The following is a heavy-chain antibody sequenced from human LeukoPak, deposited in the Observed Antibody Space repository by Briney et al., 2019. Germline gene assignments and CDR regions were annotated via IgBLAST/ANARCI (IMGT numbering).Heavy chain of an antibody. J-gene: IGHJ5*02. D-gene: IGHD2-2*01. CDR2: VNPNNGVP. CDR3: AREVGYSSSYYGRFDP. Sequence: ASVKVSCKASGYTFTGYYMHWVRQAPGQGLEWMGRVNPNNGVPNYAQKFQGRVTMTRDTAISTFYKELSSLRSDDTAVYFCAREVGYSSSYYGRFDPWGQGTLVIVSS. V-gene: IGHV1-2*06. CDR1: GYTFTGYY.